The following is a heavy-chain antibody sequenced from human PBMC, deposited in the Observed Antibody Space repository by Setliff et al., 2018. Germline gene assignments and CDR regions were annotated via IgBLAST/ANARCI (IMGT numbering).Heavy chain of an antibody. CDR1: GFTFSTHS. Sequence: GGSLRLSCAASGFTFSTHSMNWVRQAPGKGLEWVSSISRSSTYIYYADSMKGRFTISRDNAKNSLYLQMNGLRADDTGVYYCVRDDADNYDAFDNWGQGTLVTVSS. CDR2: ISRSSTYI. V-gene: IGHV3-21*01. J-gene: IGHJ3*02. D-gene: IGHD3-22*01. CDR3: VRDDADNYDAFDN.